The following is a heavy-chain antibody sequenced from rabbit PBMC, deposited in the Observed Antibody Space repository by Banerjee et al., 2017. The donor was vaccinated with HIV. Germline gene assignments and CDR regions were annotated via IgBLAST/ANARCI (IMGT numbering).Heavy chain of an antibody. CDR2: IYAGSSGNT. D-gene: IGHD6-1*01. CDR3: GRDRGVGYDLNL. Sequence: QSLEESGGDLVKPGASLTLTCTDSGFDFGRDYVGWVRQAPGKGPEWLACIYAGSSGNTYYASWAKGRFTISKTSSTTVTLQMTSLTDADTATYFCGRDRGVGYDLNLWGPGTLVTVS. CDR1: GFDFGRDY. J-gene: IGHJ6*01. V-gene: IGHV1S40*01.